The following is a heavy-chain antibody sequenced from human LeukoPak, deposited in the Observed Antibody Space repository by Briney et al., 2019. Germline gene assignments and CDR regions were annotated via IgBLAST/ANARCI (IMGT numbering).Heavy chain of an antibody. CDR3: GRAFPPLRTSSAGDL. CDR1: GFTFSDYD. Sequence: GGSLRLSCSASGFTFSDYDMNWVRQAPGKGLEWVSSISGLSTHIYYGDSVKGRFSIPRDNAKNSVYLQMNSLGVEDTAIYYCGRAFPPLRTSSAGDLWGQGILVTVSS. CDR2: ISGLSTHI. J-gene: IGHJ4*02. V-gene: IGHV3-69-1*02. D-gene: IGHD3-16*01.